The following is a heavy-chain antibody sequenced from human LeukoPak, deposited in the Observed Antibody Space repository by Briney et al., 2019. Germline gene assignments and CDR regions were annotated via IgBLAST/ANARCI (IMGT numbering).Heavy chain of an antibody. Sequence: SETLSLTCTVSGGSISSSTYYWGWIRQPPGKGLEWIGSIYYSGSTYYNPSLKSRVTISVDTSKSQFSLKLSSVTAADTAVYYCARDARLGSSSWHGDWFDPWGQGTLVTVSS. CDR1: GGSISSSTYY. CDR3: ARDARLGSSSWHGDWFDP. CDR2: IYYSGST. J-gene: IGHJ5*02. D-gene: IGHD6-13*01. V-gene: IGHV4-39*07.